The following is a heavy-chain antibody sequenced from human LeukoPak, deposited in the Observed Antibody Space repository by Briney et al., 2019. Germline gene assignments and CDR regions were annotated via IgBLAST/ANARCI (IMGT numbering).Heavy chain of an antibody. J-gene: IGHJ4*02. CDR3: AKSNYYDSSATFDY. V-gene: IGHV3-53*01. Sequence: GGSLRLSCAASGVIVSDHYMSWVRQAPGKGLEWASVIYSGGSTYYAESVKGRFTISRDNSKNTVYLQMNSLRAEDTAVYYCAKSNYYDSSATFDYWGQGTQVTVSS. CDR1: GVIVSDHY. D-gene: IGHD3-22*01. CDR2: IYSGGST.